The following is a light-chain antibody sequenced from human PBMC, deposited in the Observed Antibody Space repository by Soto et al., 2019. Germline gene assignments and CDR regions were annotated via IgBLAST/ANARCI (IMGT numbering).Light chain of an antibody. J-gene: IGKJ1*01. CDR1: QSVITN. CDR2: AAS. CDR3: QQLNNRPST. V-gene: IGKV3-15*01. Sequence: VMALSPCSLSVSPGERATLSCRASQSVITNLAGSQQKSGQAPRLLIYAASTRATDIQASFRGSGSGTDFTLTITNLQSEDFVVYHGQQLNNRPSTFGQGTKVDNK.